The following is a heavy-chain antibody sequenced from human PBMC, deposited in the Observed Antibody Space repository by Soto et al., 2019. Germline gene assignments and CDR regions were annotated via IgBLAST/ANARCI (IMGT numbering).Heavy chain of an antibody. D-gene: IGHD2-2*01. V-gene: IGHV1-18*04. J-gene: IGHJ5*02. CDR2: ISAYNGNT. CDR1: GGTFSSYG. Sequence: ASVKVSCKASGGTFSSYGISWVRQAPGQGLEWMGWISAYNGNTNYAQKLQGRVTMTTDTSTSTAYMELRSLRSDDTAVYYCARTIDCSSTSCYWNWFDPWGQGTLVTVSS. CDR3: ARTIDCSSTSCYWNWFDP.